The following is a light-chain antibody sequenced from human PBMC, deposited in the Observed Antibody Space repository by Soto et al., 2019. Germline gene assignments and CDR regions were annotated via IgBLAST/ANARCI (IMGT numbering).Light chain of an antibody. CDR1: QSISTY. Sequence: DVQMTQSPSSLSASVGDRVTITCRASQSISTYLAWYQQKPGEAPKLLIYKASTLETGVPSRFSGSRSGTEFTLTISSLQPDDFATYFCQDYYSSWTFGQGTKVDIK. CDR3: QDYYSSWT. J-gene: IGKJ1*01. V-gene: IGKV1-5*03. CDR2: KAS.